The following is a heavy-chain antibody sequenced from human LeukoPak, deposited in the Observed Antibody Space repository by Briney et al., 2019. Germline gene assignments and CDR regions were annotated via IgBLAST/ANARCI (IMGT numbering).Heavy chain of an antibody. V-gene: IGHV4-59*01. CDR2: IYDSGST. CDR1: GGSLSTYY. CDR3: ARSRRPTSMYAFDI. J-gene: IGHJ3*02. D-gene: IGHD2-2*01. Sequence: SETLSLTCSVSGGSLSTYYWSWIRQPPGKGLEWIGYIYDSGSTGYNPSLKSRVTISADTSKNQFSLTLSSVSAADKAIYYCARSRRPTSMYAFDIWGQGTMVTVSS.